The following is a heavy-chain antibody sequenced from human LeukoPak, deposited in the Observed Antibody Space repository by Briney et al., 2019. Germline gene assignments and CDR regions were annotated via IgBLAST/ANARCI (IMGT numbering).Heavy chain of an antibody. CDR3: ARHISRFDLVDY. Sequence: PSETLSLTCAVSGGSISSGGYSWSWIRQPPGKGLEWIGYIYYSGSTNYNPSLKSRVTISVDTSKNQFSLKLSSVTAADTAVYYCARHISRFDLVDYWGQGTLVTVSS. V-gene: IGHV4-61*08. CDR1: GGSISSGGYS. CDR2: IYYSGST. D-gene: IGHD3-3*02. J-gene: IGHJ4*02.